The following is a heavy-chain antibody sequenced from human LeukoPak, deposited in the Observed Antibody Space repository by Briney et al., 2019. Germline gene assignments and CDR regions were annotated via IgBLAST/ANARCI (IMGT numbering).Heavy chain of an antibody. CDR1: GFTFSSYA. J-gene: IGHJ4*02. D-gene: IGHD3-22*01. CDR3: ARNFNDSSGYYFLFDY. CDR2: ISYDGSNK. V-gene: IGHV3-30-3*01. Sequence: GGSLRLSCAASGFTFSSYAMHWVRQAPGEGLEWVAVISYDGSNKYYADSVKGRFTISRDNSKNTLYLQMNSLRAEDTAVYYCARNFNDSSGYYFLFDYWGQGTLVTVSS.